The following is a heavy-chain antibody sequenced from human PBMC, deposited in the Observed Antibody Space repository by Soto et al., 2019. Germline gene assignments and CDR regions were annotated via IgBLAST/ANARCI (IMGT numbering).Heavy chain of an antibody. J-gene: IGHJ4*02. Sequence: GGSLRLSCAASGFTFSSYAMSWVRQAPGKGLEWVSGISGSGGSTYYADSVKGRFTISRDNSMNTLYLRMNSLRAEDTAVYYCLKGYRSGSSTPYYFEDWGQGTLVTVSS. D-gene: IGHD6-19*01. CDR2: ISGSGGST. CDR3: LKGYRSGSSTPYYFED. V-gene: IGHV3-23*01. CDR1: GFTFSSYA.